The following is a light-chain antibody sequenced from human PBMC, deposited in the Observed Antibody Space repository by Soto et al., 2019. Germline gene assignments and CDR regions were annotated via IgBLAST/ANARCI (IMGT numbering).Light chain of an antibody. CDR2: DSS. V-gene: IGKV3-15*01. J-gene: IGKJ1*01. Sequence: HSASPVSVATAERATLSFRALQSVSSSVAWYQQKPGQATRLLIYDSSSRATGVPARFSGSGSGTEFSLAISSLQSEDFAVYYCQQYYNWPPTWTFGQGTKVDI. CDR3: QQYYNWPPTWT. CDR1: QSVSSS.